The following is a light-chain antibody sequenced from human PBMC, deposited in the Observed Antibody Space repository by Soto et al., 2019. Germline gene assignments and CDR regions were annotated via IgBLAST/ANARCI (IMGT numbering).Light chain of an antibody. CDR1: SSDVGGYNY. J-gene: IGLJ1*01. CDR2: DVS. Sequence: QSVLTQPASVSGSPGQSITISCTGTSSDVGGYNYVSWYQQHPGKAPKLIIYDVSNRPSGVSNRFSSSKSGDTASLTISGLQAEDEADYYCSSYTSSSTLYVFGTGTKVT. CDR3: SSYTSSSTLYV. V-gene: IGLV2-14*01.